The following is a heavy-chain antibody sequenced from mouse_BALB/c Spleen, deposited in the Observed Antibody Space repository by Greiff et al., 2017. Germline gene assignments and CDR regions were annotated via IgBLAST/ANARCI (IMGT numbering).Heavy chain of an antibody. D-gene: IGHD1-2*01. CDR3: ARLLRPYYFDY. J-gene: IGHJ2*01. V-gene: IGHV3-2*02. Sequence: DVQLQESGPGLVKPSQSLSLTCTVTGYSITSDYAWNWIRQFPGNKLEWMGYISYSGSTSYNPSLKSRISITRDTSKNQFFLQLKSVTTEDTATYYCARLLRPYYFDYWGQGTTLTVSS. CDR1: GYSITSDYA. CDR2: ISYSGST.